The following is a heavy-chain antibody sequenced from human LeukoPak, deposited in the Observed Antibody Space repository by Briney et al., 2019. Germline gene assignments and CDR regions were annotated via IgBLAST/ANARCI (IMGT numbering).Heavy chain of an antibody. CDR2: IYPRDGST. CDR3: ARVWGGGYYQGEYFQH. D-gene: IGHD3-22*01. CDR1: GYTFTSNY. Sequence: ASVKVSCKASGYTFTSNYIHWVRQAPGQGLEWMGMIYPRDGSTSYAQKFQGSVTVTRDTSTSTVHMELSGLRSEDTAVYYCARVWGGGYYQGEYFQHWGQGTLVTVSS. V-gene: IGHV1-46*01. J-gene: IGHJ1*01.